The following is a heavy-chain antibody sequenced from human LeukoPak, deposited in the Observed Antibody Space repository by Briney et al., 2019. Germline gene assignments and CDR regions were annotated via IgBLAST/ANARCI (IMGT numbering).Heavy chain of an antibody. Sequence: SETLSLTCTVSGGSISSYYWSWIRQPPGRGLEWIGYIYYSGSTNYNPSLKSRVTISVDTSKNQFSLKLSSVTAADTAVYYCARDERIAAAASIWYFDLWGRGTLVTVST. CDR2: IYYSGST. CDR3: ARDERIAAAASIWYFDL. V-gene: IGHV4-59*01. J-gene: IGHJ2*01. D-gene: IGHD6-13*01. CDR1: GGSISSYY.